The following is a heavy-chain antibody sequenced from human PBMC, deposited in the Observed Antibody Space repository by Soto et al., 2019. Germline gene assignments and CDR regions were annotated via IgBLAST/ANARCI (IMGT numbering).Heavy chain of an antibody. CDR3: VRTAREGAVAPHWFDR. J-gene: IGHJ5*02. Sequence: KTSETLSLTCTVSGASIRSTDYYWSWIRQAPGKGLEWIGYVYYTGSTYYNPSLMSRLTISVDTSKNQFSLKLTSVTAAETAVYYCVRTAREGAVAPHWFDRWGQGTLVTVSS. CDR1: GASIRSTDYY. D-gene: IGHD2-21*02. V-gene: IGHV4-30-4*01. CDR2: VYYTGST.